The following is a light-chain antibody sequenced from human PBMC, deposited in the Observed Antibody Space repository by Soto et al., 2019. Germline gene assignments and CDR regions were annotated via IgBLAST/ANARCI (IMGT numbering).Light chain of an antibody. CDR3: SLYTSSSTFV. Sequence: QSALTQPPSVSGSPGQSITVSCTGTSSGIGASKLMLYEVSNRPSGVPDRFSGSKSGNTASLTISGLRAEDEADYYCSLYTSSSTFVFGTGTKVT. J-gene: IGLJ1*01. CDR1: SSGIG. CDR2: EVS. V-gene: IGLV2-18*01.